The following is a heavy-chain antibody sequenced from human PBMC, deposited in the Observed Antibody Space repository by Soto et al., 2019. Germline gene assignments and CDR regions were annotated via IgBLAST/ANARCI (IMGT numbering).Heavy chain of an antibody. D-gene: IGHD3-3*01. J-gene: IGHJ4*02. CDR1: GGTFSSHS. CDR2: IITLFGTS. V-gene: IGHV1-69*13. CDR3: TTNYDFWSGYYRSRYYFDY. Sequence: SVKVSCKASGGTFSSHSINWVRQAPGQGLEWMGGIITLFGTSNYAQNFQGRVTITADQSTSTAYMELSSLKTEDTAVYYCTTNYDFWSGYYRSRYYFDYWGQGTLVTVSS.